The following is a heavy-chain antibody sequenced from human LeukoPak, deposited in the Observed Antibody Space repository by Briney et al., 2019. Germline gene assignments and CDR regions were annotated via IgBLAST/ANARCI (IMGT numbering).Heavy chain of an antibody. CDR2: IYYSGST. J-gene: IGHJ3*02. V-gene: IGHV4-39*07. CDR3: ARAITYSGSYFPPHAFDI. CDR1: GGSISSSSYY. D-gene: IGHD1-26*01. Sequence: PSETLSLTCTVSGGSISSSSYYWGWIRQPPGKGLEWIGSIYYSGSTYYNPSLKSRVTISVDTSKNQFSLKLSSVTAADTAVYYCARAITYSGSYFPPHAFDIWGQGTMVTVSS.